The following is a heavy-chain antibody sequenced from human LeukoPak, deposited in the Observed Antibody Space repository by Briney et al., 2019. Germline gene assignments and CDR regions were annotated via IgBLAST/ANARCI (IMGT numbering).Heavy chain of an antibody. CDR3: ARDRERWGYYFDY. J-gene: IGHJ4*02. CDR2: IYHSGST. Sequence: PSGTLSLTCAVSGGSISSSNWWSWVRQPPGKGLEWIGEIYHSGSTNYNPSLKSRVTISVDKSKNQFSLKLSSVTAADTAVYYCARDRERWGYYFDYWGQGTLVTVSS. V-gene: IGHV4-4*02. CDR1: GGSISSSNW. D-gene: IGHD3-16*01.